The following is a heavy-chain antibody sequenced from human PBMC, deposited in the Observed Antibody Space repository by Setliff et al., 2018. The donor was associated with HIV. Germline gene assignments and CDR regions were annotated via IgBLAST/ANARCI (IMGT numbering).Heavy chain of an antibody. D-gene: IGHD3-9*01. CDR1: GFTFGDYA. J-gene: IGHJ4*02. V-gene: IGHV3-7*01. CDR3: ARDRHYDTLTGFPYFDY. Sequence: GGSLRLSCTTSGFTFGDYALSWVRQAPGKGLEWAANIKYDGSYKQYVDSVKGRFTISRDDAKSTQYLQMNSLRTEDTAVYYCARDRHYDTLTGFPYFDYWGQGTLVTVSS. CDR2: IKYDGSYK.